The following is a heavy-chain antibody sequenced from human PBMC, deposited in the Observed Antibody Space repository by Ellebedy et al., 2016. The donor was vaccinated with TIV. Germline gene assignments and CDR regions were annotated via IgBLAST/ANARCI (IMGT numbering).Heavy chain of an antibody. V-gene: IGHV5-10-1*01. J-gene: IGHJ6*02. CDR2: IDPSDSYT. D-gene: IGHD2-21*02. CDR3: ARQGAYCGGDCWRYYYGMDV. CDR1: GYSFPSYW. Sequence: GESLKISCKGSGYSFPSYWISWLRQMPGKGLEWMGRIDPSDSYTNYSPSFQGHVTISADKSPSTAYLQWSSLKASDTAMYSCARQGAYCGGDCWRYYYGMDVWGQGTTVTVSS.